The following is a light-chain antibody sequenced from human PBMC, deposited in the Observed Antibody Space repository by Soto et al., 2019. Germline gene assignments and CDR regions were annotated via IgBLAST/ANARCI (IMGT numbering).Light chain of an antibody. J-gene: IGKJ1*01. CDR1: QNVGNN. V-gene: IGKV3-15*01. CDR2: GAS. Sequence: EIVMTQSPATLSVSPGERATLSCRASQNVGNNLVWYQQKPGQAPTLLIYGASTRAAGIPDRFSGSGSGTEFTLTISGLQSDDFAVYYCQQFNNWPPWTFGQGTKVEIK. CDR3: QQFNNWPPWT.